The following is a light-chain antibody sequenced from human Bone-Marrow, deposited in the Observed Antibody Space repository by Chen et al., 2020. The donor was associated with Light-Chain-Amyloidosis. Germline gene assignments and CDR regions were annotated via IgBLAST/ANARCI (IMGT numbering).Light chain of an antibody. CDR2: DDS. Sequence: SYVLTQPSSVSVAPGQTATIACGGNNIGSTSVHWYQQTPDQAPLLVVYDDSDRPSGIPERLSGSNSGNTATLTISRVEAGDEADYYCQVWDRSSGRPVFGGGTKLTVL. CDR3: QVWDRSSGRPV. J-gene: IGLJ3*02. CDR1: NIGSTS. V-gene: IGLV3-21*02.